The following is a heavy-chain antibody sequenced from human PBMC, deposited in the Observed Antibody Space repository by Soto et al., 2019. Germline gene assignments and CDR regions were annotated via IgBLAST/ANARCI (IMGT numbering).Heavy chain of an antibody. CDR1: GGIFRTYV. CDR3: ARDRDDYGSGNYYNRIDF. CDR2: IIPIFGTP. V-gene: IGHV1-69*01. D-gene: IGHD3-10*01. Sequence: QVQLVQSGAEVKKPGSSVKVSCKASGGIFRTYVISWLRQAPGQGLEWMGGIIPIFGTPNYAQRFQGRVTITADESTSTAYMELSRLRSEDTAVYYCARDRDDYGSGNYYNRIDFWGQGTLVTVSS. J-gene: IGHJ4*02.